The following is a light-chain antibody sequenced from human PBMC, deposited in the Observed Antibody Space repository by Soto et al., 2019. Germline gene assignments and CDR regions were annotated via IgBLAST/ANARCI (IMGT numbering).Light chain of an antibody. CDR3: QQSYRFPKT. V-gene: IGKV1-39*01. CDR2: AAS. CDR1: QTVTSY. Sequence: DVQMTQSPSSLSASVGDSLTLTCRASQTVTSYLNWYQQKPGKAPKLLIYAASTLQSGVPSRFSGSGSGTEFTLTISSLQREDFATYYCQQSYRFPKTFGRGTKVVVK. J-gene: IGKJ1*01.